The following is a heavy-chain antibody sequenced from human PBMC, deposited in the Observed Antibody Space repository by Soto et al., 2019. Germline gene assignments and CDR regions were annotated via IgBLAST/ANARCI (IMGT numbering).Heavy chain of an antibody. D-gene: IGHD1-26*01. CDR3: ARGRVVKVGATRFIWFDP. CDR2: IYHSGST. CDR1: GGSISSSNW. J-gene: IGHJ5*02. Sequence: KTSETLSLTCAVSGGSISSSNWWRWVRQPPGEGLEWIGEIYHSGSTNYNPSLKSRVTISVDKSKNQFSLKLSSVTAADTAVYYCARGRVVKVGATRFIWFDPWGQGXLVTVPS. V-gene: IGHV4-4*02.